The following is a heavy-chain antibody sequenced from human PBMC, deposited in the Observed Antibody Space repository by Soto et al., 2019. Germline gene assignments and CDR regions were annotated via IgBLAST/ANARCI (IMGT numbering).Heavy chain of an antibody. J-gene: IGHJ6*02. D-gene: IGHD3-10*01. CDR1: GFTFSSYG. CDR2: IWYDGSNK. V-gene: IGHV3-33*01. CDR3: GRDGAGYYYGMDV. Sequence: QVQLVESGGGVVQPGRSLRLSCAASGFTFSSYGMHWVRQAPGKGLEWVAVIWYDGSNKYYADSVKGRYTISRDNSKNTLYLQMNLLKAENAVVYCCGRDGAGYYYGMDVWGQGTTVTVSS.